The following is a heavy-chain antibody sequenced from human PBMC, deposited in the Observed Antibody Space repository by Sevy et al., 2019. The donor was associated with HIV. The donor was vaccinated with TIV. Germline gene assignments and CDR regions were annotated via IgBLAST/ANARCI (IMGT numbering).Heavy chain of an antibody. V-gene: IGHV3-74*01. J-gene: IGHJ6*02. Sequence: GGSVRLSCAASGFTFSSYWMHWVRQAPGKGVVWVSRSNEDGSTTNYADSVKGRFTISRDNAKNTLYLQMHSLRAEDTAVYYCARDIGGLGSFWGQGTTVTVSS. CDR3: ARDIGGLGSF. CDR2: SNEDGSTT. D-gene: IGHD3-16*01. CDR1: GFTFSSYW.